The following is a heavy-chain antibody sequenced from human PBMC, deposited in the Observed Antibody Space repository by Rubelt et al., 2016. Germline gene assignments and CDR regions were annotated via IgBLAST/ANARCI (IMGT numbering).Heavy chain of an antibody. V-gene: IGHV1-69*01. CDR2: IIPIFGTA. D-gene: IGHD4-23*01. Sequence: QVQLVQSGAEVKKPGSSVKVSCKASGGTFSSYAISWVRQAPGQGLEWMGGIIPIFGTANYAQKFQGRVTITADESPSTDDMELRRLRSDDTAVDYWAITRPDYGGHSWAKGNDYWGQGTLVTVSS. J-gene: IGHJ4*02. CDR1: GGTFSSYA. CDR3: AITRPDYGGHSWAKGNDY.